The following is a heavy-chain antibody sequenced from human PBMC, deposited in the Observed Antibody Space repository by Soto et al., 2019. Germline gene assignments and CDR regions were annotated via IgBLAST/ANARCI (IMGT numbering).Heavy chain of an antibody. J-gene: IGHJ4*02. CDR3: ARVSTSMVTVDY. Sequence: SETLSLTCTVSGGSISSYYWSWIRQPPGKGLEWIGYIYYSGSTNYNPSLKSRVTISVDTSKNQFSLKLSSVTAADTAVYYCARVSTSMVTVDYWGQGTLVTVSS. CDR1: GGSISSYY. CDR2: IYYSGST. V-gene: IGHV4-59*01. D-gene: IGHD5-18*01.